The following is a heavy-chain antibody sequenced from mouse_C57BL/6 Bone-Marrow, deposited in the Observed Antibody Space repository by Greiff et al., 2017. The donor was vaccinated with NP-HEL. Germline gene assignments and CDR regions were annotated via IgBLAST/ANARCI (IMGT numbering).Heavy chain of an antibody. V-gene: IGHV1-64*01. J-gene: IGHJ3*01. D-gene: IGHD1-3*01. CDR3: ARCRWYLPWFAY. CDR1: GYTFTSYW. Sequence: QVQLQQPGAELVKPGASVKLSCKASGYTFTSYWMHWVKQRPGQGLEWIGMIHPNSGSTNYNEKFKSKATLTVDKSSSTAYMQLSSLTSEDSAVYYCARCRWYLPWFAYWGQGTLVTVSA. CDR2: IHPNSGST.